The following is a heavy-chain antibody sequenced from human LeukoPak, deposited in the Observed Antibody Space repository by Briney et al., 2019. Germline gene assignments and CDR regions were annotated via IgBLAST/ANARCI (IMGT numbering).Heavy chain of an antibody. V-gene: IGHV3-23*01. Sequence: PGGSLRLSCAASGFIFSIYAMSWVRQAPGKGLEWVSSVTNSGGSTYYADSVKGRFAISRDNSKNTLYLQMNTLRADDTAVYYCVQETGHNWGYLDHWGQGTLVTVSS. D-gene: IGHD1-1*01. CDR1: GFIFSIYA. J-gene: IGHJ4*02. CDR3: VQETGHNWGYLDH. CDR2: VTNSGGST.